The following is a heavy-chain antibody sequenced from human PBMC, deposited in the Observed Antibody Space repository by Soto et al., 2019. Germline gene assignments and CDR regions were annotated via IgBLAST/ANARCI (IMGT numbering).Heavy chain of an antibody. J-gene: IGHJ4*02. V-gene: IGHV1-18*01. Sequence: QVQLVQSGAEVKKPGASVKVSGKASGYTFTNYGISWVRQAPGQGLEWMGGISGDNGNTTYAQKLQDRVTMTTDTSTSTAYMERRSLRSDDTYVYYCARDRGSYALDYWGQGTLVTVSS. CDR2: ISGDNGNT. CDR3: ARDRGSYALDY. D-gene: IGHD1-26*01. CDR1: GYTFTNYG.